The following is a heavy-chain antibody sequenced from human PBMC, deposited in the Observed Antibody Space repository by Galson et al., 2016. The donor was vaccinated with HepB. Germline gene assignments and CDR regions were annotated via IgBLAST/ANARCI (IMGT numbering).Heavy chain of an antibody. D-gene: IGHD4-11*01. V-gene: IGHV1-24*01. CDR2: FDPEDGQT. CDR3: ATATQQLTRFYFYYYMDV. Sequence: SVKVSCKVSGSTLTALSIHWVRHTPGKGLEWMGGFDPEDGQTVYSQNFQGRVTMAEDTSTDTAYMELSSLRSEDTAVYYCATATQQLTRFYFYYYMDVWGKGTTVTVSS. CDR1: GSTLTALS. J-gene: IGHJ6*03.